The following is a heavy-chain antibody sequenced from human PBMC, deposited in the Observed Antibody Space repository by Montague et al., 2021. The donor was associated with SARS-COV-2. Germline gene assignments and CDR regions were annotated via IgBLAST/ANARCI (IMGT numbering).Heavy chain of an antibody. CDR3: ARHTPGCRYVYYLDV. J-gene: IGHJ6*03. D-gene: IGHD5-12*01. CDR1: GGSISSYY. V-gene: IGHV4-59*01. CDR2: LYYSGST. Sequence: SETLSLTCTVSGGSISSYYWSWIRQPPGKGLEWIGDLYYSGSTXXXPSXXXRVTISVDTSKNQFSLRLNSVTAADTAVYYCARHTPGCRYVYYLDVWGKGTTVTVSS.